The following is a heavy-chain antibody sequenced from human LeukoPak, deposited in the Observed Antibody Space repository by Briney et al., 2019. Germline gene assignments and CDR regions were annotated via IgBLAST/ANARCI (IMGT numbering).Heavy chain of an antibody. V-gene: IGHV3-21*04. D-gene: IGHD6-6*01. CDR2: ISSSSSYI. CDR3: ARGRSSSWSAFDI. Sequence: GGSLRLSCAASGFTFSSYSMNWVRQAPGKGLEWVSSISSSSSYIYYADSVKGRFTISRDNAKNSLYLQMNSLRAVDTALYHCARGRSSSWSAFDIWGQGTMVTVSS. J-gene: IGHJ3*02. CDR1: GFTFSSYS.